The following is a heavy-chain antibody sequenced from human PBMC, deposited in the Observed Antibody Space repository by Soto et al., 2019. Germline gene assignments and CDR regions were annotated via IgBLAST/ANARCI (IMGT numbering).Heavy chain of an antibody. CDR3: AIVYYGSSWRVFDY. CDR2: MNPNSGGT. D-gene: IGHD6-13*01. Sequence: QVQLVQSGADVKKPGASVKVSCKTSGYTFSGYFMHWLRQAPGQGLEWMGWMNPNSGGTDYAQNFQGRVSMTWDTSISTAYMELSRLRSDDTAIYYCAIVYYGSSWRVFDYWGQGTLVTVSS. J-gene: IGHJ4*02. CDR1: GYTFSGYF. V-gene: IGHV1-2*02.